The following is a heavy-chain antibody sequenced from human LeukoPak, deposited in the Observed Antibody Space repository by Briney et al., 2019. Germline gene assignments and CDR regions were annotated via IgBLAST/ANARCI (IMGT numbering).Heavy chain of an antibody. Sequence: PGGSQRLSCAASGFTVSGSAMHWVRQASGKGLEWLGRVRSKGYNYATAYGASVKDRFIISRDDSKSTAYLQMSSLKSEDTAVYYCATLGETSGWYPDHWGQGTLVTVSS. V-gene: IGHV3-73*01. CDR1: GFTVSGSA. D-gene: IGHD6-19*01. J-gene: IGHJ4*02. CDR3: ATLGETSGWYPDH. CDR2: VRSKGYNYAT.